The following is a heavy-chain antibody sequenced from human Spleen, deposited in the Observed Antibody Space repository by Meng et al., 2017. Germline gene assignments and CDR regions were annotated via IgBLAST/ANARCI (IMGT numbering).Heavy chain of an antibody. CDR2: INWNSGRT. Sequence: VQLVESGGGLVKPGGSLRRSCAASGFTLSDYYLTWIRQAPGRGMDWVSGINWNSGRTGYADSVKGRCTISRDNAKISLYLQMNSLRAEDTALYHCVRDFGGNSDSWGQGTLVTVSS. J-gene: IGHJ5*01. CDR1: GFTLSDYY. V-gene: IGHV3-20*01. CDR3: VRDFGGNSDS. D-gene: IGHD2-15*01.